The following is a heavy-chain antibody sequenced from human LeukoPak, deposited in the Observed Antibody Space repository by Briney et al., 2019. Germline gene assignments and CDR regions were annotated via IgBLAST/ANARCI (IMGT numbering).Heavy chain of an antibody. CDR3: AQFHTGY. J-gene: IGHJ4*02. Sequence: GGSLRLSCAASGFTFSSYSMNWVRQAPGKGLEWVSSIESSGNEIYYADSVKGRLTISRDNTKNSLFLQMNSLRADDTAVYFCAQFHTGYWGQGTLVTVSS. CDR2: IESSGNEI. CDR1: GFTFSSYS. V-gene: IGHV3-21*01. D-gene: IGHD7-27*01.